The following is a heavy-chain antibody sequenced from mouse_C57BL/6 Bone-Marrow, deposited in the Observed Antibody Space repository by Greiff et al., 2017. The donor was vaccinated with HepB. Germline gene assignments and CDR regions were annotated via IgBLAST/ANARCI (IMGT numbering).Heavy chain of an antibody. V-gene: IGHV1-42*01. J-gene: IGHJ2*01. CDR3: ARRRDGNDY. CDR2: INPSTGGT. Sequence: EVQLKESGPELVKPGASVKISCKASGYSFTGYYMNWVKQSPEKSLEWIGEINPSTGGTTYNQKFKAKATLTVDKSSSTAYMQLKSLTSEDSAVYYCARRRDGNDYWGQGTTLTVSS. D-gene: IGHD2-1*01. CDR1: GYSFTGYY.